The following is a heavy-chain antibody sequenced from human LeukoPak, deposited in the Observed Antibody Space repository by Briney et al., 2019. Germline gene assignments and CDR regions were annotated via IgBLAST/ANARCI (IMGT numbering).Heavy chain of an antibody. V-gene: IGHV1-2*02. CDR3: ARLKNSSGYYGLHKKYWYFDL. D-gene: IGHD3-22*01. Sequence: ASVKVSCTASGYTFTGYYMHWVRQAPGQGLEWMGWINPNSGGTNYAQKFQGRVTMTRDTSISTAYMELSRLRSDDTAVYYCARLKNSSGYYGLHKKYWYFDLWGRGTLVTVSS. CDR2: INPNSGGT. J-gene: IGHJ2*01. CDR1: GYTFTGYY.